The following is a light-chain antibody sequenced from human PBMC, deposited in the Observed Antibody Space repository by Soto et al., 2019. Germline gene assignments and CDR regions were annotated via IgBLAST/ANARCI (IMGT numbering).Light chain of an antibody. J-gene: IGLJ2*01. CDR2: EVS. Sequence: QSVLTQPASVSGSPGQSITISCTGTTSDVGGYNYVSWYQQHPGKAPKLLIYEVSNWPSGVSNRFSGSKSGNTASLTISGLQAEDEAEYYCSSYTSSSTVLFGGGTKLTVL. CDR1: TSDVGGYNY. V-gene: IGLV2-14*01. CDR3: SSYTSSSTVL.